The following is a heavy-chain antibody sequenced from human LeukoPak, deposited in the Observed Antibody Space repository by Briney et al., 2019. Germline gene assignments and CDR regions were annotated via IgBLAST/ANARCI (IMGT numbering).Heavy chain of an antibody. V-gene: IGHV3-7*01. CDR1: GFIFSNYW. CDR3: ARASGDIVETATMGSY. D-gene: IGHD5-18*01. Sequence: PGGSLRLSCAASGFIFSNYWMTWVRQAPGKGLEWVAHIRQDGSERHYVDSVKDRFTISRDNAKNSLDLQMDSLRAEDTAVYYCARASGDIVETATMGSYWGQGTLVTVSS. CDR2: IRQDGSER. J-gene: IGHJ4*02.